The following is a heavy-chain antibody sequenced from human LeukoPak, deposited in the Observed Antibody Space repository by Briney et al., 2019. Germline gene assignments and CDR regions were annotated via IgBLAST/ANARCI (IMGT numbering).Heavy chain of an antibody. CDR2: INHSGST. J-gene: IGHJ2*01. V-gene: IGHV4-34*01. Sequence: SETLCLTCAVYGGSFSGYYWSWIRQPPGKGLEWIGEINHSGSTNYNPSLKSRVTISVDTSKNQFSLKLSSVTAADTAVYYCARGEVAGRLYRYFDLWGRGTLVTVSS. CDR3: ARGEVAGRLYRYFDL. CDR1: GGSFSGYY. D-gene: IGHD6-19*01.